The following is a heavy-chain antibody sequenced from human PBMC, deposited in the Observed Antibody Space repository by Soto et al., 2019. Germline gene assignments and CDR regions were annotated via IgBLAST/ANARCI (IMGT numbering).Heavy chain of an antibody. J-gene: IGHJ6*02. Sequence: GGSLRLSCAVSGFTFISYGMHWVRQAPGKGLEWVAVITYDGSNKYYGDSVKGRFAISRDNSRDTLYLQMNSLRAEDTAVYYCAKDLAGGVMDVWGQGTTVTVSS. CDR1: GFTFISYG. D-gene: IGHD3-10*01. CDR2: ITYDGSNK. CDR3: AKDLAGGVMDV. V-gene: IGHV3-30*18.